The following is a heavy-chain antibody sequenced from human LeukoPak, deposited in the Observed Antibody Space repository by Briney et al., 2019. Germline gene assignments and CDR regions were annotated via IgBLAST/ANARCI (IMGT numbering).Heavy chain of an antibody. CDR3: ARAGRLDK. J-gene: IGHJ4*02. Sequence: GGSLRLSCAASGFTFSDCWMSWLRQAPGKGLEWVANIKQDGAEQNCVDSVKGRFTISRDNAKNSLYLQMNSLRAEDTAVYYCARAGRLDKWGQGTLVTVSS. D-gene: IGHD3-3*01. CDR2: IKQDGAEQ. CDR1: GFTFSDCW. V-gene: IGHV3-7*03.